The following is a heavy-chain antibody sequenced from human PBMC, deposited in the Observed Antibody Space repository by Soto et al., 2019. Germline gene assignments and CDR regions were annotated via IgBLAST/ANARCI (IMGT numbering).Heavy chain of an antibody. CDR3: ARGRYSSSSTWFDP. CDR2: IYYSGST. Sequence: SETLSLTCTVSGGSISSGGYYWSWIRHHPGKGLEWIGYIYYSGSTYYNPSLKSRVTISVDTSKNQFSLKLRSVTAADTVVYYCARGRYSSSSTWFDPWGQGTLVTVSS. J-gene: IGHJ5*02. CDR1: GGSISSGGYY. D-gene: IGHD6-6*01. V-gene: IGHV4-31*02.